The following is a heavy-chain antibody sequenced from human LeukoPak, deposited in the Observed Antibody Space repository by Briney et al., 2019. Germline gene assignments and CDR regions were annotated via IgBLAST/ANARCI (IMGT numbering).Heavy chain of an antibody. CDR1: GGSISSYY. CDR3: ARSYEDAFDI. D-gene: IGHD3-22*01. J-gene: IGHJ3*02. CDR2: IYTSGST. V-gene: IGHV4-4*09. Sequence: SETLSLTCTVSGGSISSYYWGWIRQPPGKGLEWIGYIYTSGSTNYNPSLKSRVTISVDTSKNQFSLKLSSVTAADTAVYYCARSYEDAFDIWGQGTMVTVSS.